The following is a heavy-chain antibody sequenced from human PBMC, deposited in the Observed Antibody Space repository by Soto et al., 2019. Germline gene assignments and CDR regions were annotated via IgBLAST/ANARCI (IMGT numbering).Heavy chain of an antibody. D-gene: IGHD3-10*01. CDR1: GFTFSSYW. V-gene: IGHV3-74*01. Sequence: EVQLVESGGGLVQPGGSLRLSCAASGFTFSSYWMHWVRQAPGKGLVWVSRINSDGSSTSYADSVKGRFTISRDNAKNPLDLQMNSLRAEDTAVYYCARVSLYYGGPFDPWGQGTLVTGSS. CDR3: ARVSLYYGGPFDP. CDR2: INSDGSST. J-gene: IGHJ5*02.